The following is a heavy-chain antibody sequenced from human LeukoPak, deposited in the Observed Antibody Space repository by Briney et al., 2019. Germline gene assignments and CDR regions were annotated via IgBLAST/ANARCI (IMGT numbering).Heavy chain of an antibody. J-gene: IGHJ6*03. V-gene: IGHV1-69*13. D-gene: IGHD3-22*01. CDR1: GGTFSSYA. CDR3: ATLQASSGYQYYYYYMDV. Sequence: SVKVSCKASGGTFSSYAISWVRQAPGQGVEWMGGIIAIFGTANYAKKFQGRVTITADESTSTAYMELSSLRSEDTAVYYCATLQASSGYQYYYYYMDVWGKGTTVTVSS. CDR2: IIAIFGTA.